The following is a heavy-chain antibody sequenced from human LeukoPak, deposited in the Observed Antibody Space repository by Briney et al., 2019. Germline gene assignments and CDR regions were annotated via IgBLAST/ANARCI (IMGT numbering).Heavy chain of an antibody. D-gene: IGHD1-26*01. CDR3: ARVVGATTFFYYYYMDV. Sequence: GESLKISCKGSGYSFTSYWIGWVRQMPGKGLEWMGIIYPGDSDTRYSPSFQGEVTISADKSISTAYLQWSSLKASGTAMYYCARVVGATTFFYYYYMDVWGKGTTVTVSS. CDR2: IYPGDSDT. CDR1: GYSFTSYW. J-gene: IGHJ6*03. V-gene: IGHV5-51*01.